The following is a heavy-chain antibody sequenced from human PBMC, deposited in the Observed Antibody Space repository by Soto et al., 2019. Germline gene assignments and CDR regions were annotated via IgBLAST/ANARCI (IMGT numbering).Heavy chain of an antibody. J-gene: IGHJ3*01. CDR2: INYDGSWT. CDR3: AREYRQSYDSRRQSDALDV. D-gene: IGHD5-18*01. Sequence: ELQLVESGGGLVQPGGSLRLSCEASGFTFSSHWMHWVRQGPGKGLVWVSRINYDGSWTNYADSVKGRFTISRDNARNTLYMHLNSLRVEDTAVYYCAREYRQSYDSRRQSDALDVWGQGTKVTVSP. CDR1: GFTFSSHW. V-gene: IGHV3-74*01.